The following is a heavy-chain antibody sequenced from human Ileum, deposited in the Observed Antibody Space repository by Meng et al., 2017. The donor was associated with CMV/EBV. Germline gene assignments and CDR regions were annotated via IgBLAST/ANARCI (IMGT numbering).Heavy chain of an antibody. V-gene: IGHV1-18*01. D-gene: IGHD3-10*01. J-gene: IGHJ4*02. CDR1: GYSFTTYA. Sequence: ASVKVSCKASGYSFTTYAITWVRQAPGQGLEWMGWISADNGKTNYAQNLQGRLTMTTDTSTSTAYMELRSLRSDDTAVYYCARDRGVITGFDYWGQGTLVTVSS. CDR3: ARDRGVITGFDY. CDR2: ISADNGKT.